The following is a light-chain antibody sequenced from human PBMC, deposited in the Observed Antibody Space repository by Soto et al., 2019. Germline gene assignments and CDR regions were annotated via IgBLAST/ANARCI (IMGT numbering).Light chain of an antibody. V-gene: IGLV1-47*02. CDR2: LGD. CDR1: TSNIGTFY. CDR3: AAWDDNLNAYV. Sequence: QSALTQPPSESSTPGQTVTISCSGSTSNIGTFYVYWYQHLPGTAPKLLIYLGDQRASGVSDRFSGSKSGTSASLAINGLRSDDEADYYCAAWDDNLNAYVFGSGTKVTVL. J-gene: IGLJ1*01.